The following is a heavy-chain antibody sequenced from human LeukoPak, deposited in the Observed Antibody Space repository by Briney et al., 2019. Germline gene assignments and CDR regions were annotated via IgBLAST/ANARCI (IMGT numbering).Heavy chain of an antibody. CDR2: INPSGGST. CDR3: AREGSATLRSGSYYSPAASFDY. D-gene: IGHD1-26*01. Sequence: ASVKVSCKASGFTFTSYYMHWARQAPGQGLEWMGIINPSGGSTRYAQKFQGRVTMTRDTSTSTVYMELSSLRSEDTAVYYCAREGSATLRSGSYYSPAASFDYWGQGTLVTVSS. CDR1: GFTFTSYY. V-gene: IGHV1-46*01. J-gene: IGHJ4*02.